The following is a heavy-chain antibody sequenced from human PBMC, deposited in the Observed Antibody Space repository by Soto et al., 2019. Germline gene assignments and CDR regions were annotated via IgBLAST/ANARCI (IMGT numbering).Heavy chain of an antibody. CDR2: IDPSDSYT. V-gene: IGHV5-10-1*01. CDR3: ARLSIVVPAAIGGMDV. J-gene: IGHJ6*02. CDR1: GYSFTSYW. D-gene: IGHD2-2*02. Sequence: GESLKISCKGSGYSFTSYWISWVRQMPGKGLEWMGRIDPSDSYTNYSPSFQGHVTISADKSISTAYLQWSSLKASDTAMYYCARLSIVVPAAIGGMDVWGQGTTVTVS.